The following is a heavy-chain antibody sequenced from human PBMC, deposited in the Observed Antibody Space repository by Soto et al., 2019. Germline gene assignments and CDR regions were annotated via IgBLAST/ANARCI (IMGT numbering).Heavy chain of an antibody. V-gene: IGHV6-1*01. Sequence: SQTLSLTCAISGARVSSNSAAWHWIRQSLSRGLEWLGRTYYRSKWYNDYAVSVKSRITINPDTSENQFSLQLNSVTPEDTAVYYCARDIAARPTTFDYWGQGTLVTVSS. J-gene: IGHJ4*02. CDR1: GARVSSNSAA. D-gene: IGHD6-6*01. CDR3: ARDIAARPTTFDY. CDR2: TYYRSKWYN.